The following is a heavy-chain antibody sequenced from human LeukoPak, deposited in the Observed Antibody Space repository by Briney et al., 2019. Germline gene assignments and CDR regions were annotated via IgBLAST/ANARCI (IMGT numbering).Heavy chain of an antibody. CDR1: GGPISSYY. CDR3: ARRDNWNFDY. CDR2: IYYSGST. J-gene: IGHJ4*02. Sequence: SETLSLTCTVSGGPISSYYWNWIRQPPGKGLEWIGYIYYSGSTNYNPSLKSRVTISVDTSKNPFSLKVSSVTAADTAVYYCARRDNWNFDYWGQGSLVTVSS. V-gene: IGHV4-59*01. D-gene: IGHD1-20*01.